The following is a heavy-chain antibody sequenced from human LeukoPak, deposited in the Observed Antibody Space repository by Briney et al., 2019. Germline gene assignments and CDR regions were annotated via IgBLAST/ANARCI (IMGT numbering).Heavy chain of an antibody. D-gene: IGHD3-16*01. Sequence: PGGSLRLSCSASGXTFSSYAMHWVRQAPGKGPEYVSAISSNGGSTYYADSVKGRFTISRDNSKNTLYLQMSSLRAEDTAVYYCVKDGTFGGVYFDYWGQGTLVTVSS. V-gene: IGHV3-64D*06. CDR3: VKDGTFGGVYFDY. CDR1: GXTFSSYA. J-gene: IGHJ4*02. CDR2: ISSNGGST.